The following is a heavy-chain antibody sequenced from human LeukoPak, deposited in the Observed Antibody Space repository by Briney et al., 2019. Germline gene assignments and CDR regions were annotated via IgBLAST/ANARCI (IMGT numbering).Heavy chain of an antibody. Sequence: GSSVKVSCKASGGTFSSYAISCVRQAPGQGLEWMGGIIPIFGTANYAQKFQGRVTITTDESTSTAYMELSSLRSEDTAVYYCASQRINYYDSSGYYYGFGAPFDYWGQGTLVTVSS. CDR1: GGTFSSYA. D-gene: IGHD3-22*01. CDR2: IIPIFGTA. J-gene: IGHJ4*02. CDR3: ASQRINYYDSSGYYYGFGAPFDY. V-gene: IGHV1-69*05.